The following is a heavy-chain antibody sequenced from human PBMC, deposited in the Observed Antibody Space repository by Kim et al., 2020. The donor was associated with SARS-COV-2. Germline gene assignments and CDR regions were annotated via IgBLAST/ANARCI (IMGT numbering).Heavy chain of an antibody. J-gene: IGHJ4*02. CDR1: GFTFSNYE. D-gene: IGHD3-22*01. CDR3: ARGPNYYDSSGYYHEGHGY. Sequence: GGSLRLSCAASGFTFSNYEMNWVRQAPGKGLEWVSYISSSGRTRYYADSVRGRFTISRDNAENSMYLQMDSLRAEDTAVYYCARGPNYYDSSGYYHEGHGYWGQGTLVTVSS. CDR2: ISSSGRTR. V-gene: IGHV3-48*03.